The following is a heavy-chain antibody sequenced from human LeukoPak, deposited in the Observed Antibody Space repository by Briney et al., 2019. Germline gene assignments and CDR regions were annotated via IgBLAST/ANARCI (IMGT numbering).Heavy chain of an antibody. D-gene: IGHD3-10*01. V-gene: IGHV3-23*01. CDR1: GFTFSSYA. CDR3: AKDLTYCGYDY. Sequence: GGSLRLSCAASGFTFSSYAMSWVRQAPGKGLEWVSAISGSGGSTYYADSVKGRFAISRDNSKNTLYLQMNSLRAEDTAVYYGAKDLTYCGYDYWGQGTLVTVSS. J-gene: IGHJ4*02. CDR2: ISGSGGST.